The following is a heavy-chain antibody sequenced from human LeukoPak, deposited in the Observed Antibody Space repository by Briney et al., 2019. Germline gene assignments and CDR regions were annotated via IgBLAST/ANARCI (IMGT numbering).Heavy chain of an antibody. CDR1: GGSISSGSYY. V-gene: IGHV4-61*02. CDR2: IYTSGST. CDR3: ASSLRGSWDFDY. D-gene: IGHD6-13*01. Sequence: SETLSLTCTVSGGSISSGSYYWSWIRQPAGKGLEWIGRIYTSGSTNYNPSLKSRVTISVDTSKNQFSLKLSSVTAADTAVYYCASSLRGSWDFDYWGQGTLVTVSS. J-gene: IGHJ4*02.